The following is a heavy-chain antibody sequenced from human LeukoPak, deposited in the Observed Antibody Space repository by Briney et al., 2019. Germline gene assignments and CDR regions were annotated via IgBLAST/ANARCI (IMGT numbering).Heavy chain of an antibody. V-gene: IGHV5-51*01. CDR1: GYVFTSYW. D-gene: IGHD5-24*01. CDR3: ASRDGYNFFDF. Sequence: GEALKISFKASGYVFTSYWIGWGRQRPGKGLELRVIIYPGDSDTRYSPSFQGQVTISADKSTSTAYMQWSSLRASDTAIYYCASRDGYNFFDFWGQGTLVTVSS. CDR2: IYPGDSDT. J-gene: IGHJ4*02.